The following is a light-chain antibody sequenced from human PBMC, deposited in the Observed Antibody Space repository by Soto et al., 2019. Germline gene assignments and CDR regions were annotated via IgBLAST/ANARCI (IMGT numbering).Light chain of an antibody. Sequence: DIQMTQSPSSLSASVGDRVTITCRASQSISSYLNWYQQKPGKAPKLLIYAASSLQSGVPSRFSGSGSGTDFTLTISNLHPEDFATYFCQQTYAIPRTFGGGTKVDIK. V-gene: IGKV1-39*01. CDR2: AAS. J-gene: IGKJ4*01. CDR1: QSISSY. CDR3: QQTYAIPRT.